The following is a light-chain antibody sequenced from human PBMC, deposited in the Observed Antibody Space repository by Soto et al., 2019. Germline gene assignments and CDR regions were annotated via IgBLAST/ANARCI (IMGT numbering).Light chain of an antibody. Sequence: ESVLTQSPATMSLSPGERVTLSCMASQSISFNLAWYQQKPGQAPRLLIYIASTRAAGIPARFSGSGSGTEFTLTISSLQSEDSAIYYCQQYNNWPSWTCGQGTKVDIK. V-gene: IGKV3-15*01. CDR1: QSISFN. CDR2: IAS. J-gene: IGKJ1*01. CDR3: QQYNNWPSWT.